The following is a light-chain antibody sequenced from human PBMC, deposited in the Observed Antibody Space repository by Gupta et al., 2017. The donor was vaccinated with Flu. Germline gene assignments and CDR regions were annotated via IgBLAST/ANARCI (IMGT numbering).Light chain of an antibody. J-gene: IGKJ1*01. CDR2: AAS. CDR3: QQSDSTPRT. CDR1: QSISSY. V-gene: IGKV1-39*01. Sequence: DIQMTQSPSSLSASVGDRVTITCRANQSISSYLNWYQQKPGKAPKLLIYAASSLQSGVPSRFSGSGSGTXFTLTIXSLQPEDFATYYCQQSDSTPRTFGXGTKVEIK.